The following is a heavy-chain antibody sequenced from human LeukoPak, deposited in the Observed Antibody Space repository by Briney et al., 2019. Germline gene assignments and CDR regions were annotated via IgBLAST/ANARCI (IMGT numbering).Heavy chain of an antibody. CDR1: GGTFISYA. D-gene: IGHD1-26*01. J-gene: IGHJ4*02. CDR2: IIPIFGTA. CDR3: ASYLPIVGATSYFDY. Sequence: GSSVKVSCKASGGTFISYAISWVRQAPGQGLEWMGGIIPIFGTANYAQKFQGRVTITADESTSTAYMELSSLRSEDTAVYYCASYLPIVGATSYFDYWGQGTLVTVSS. V-gene: IGHV1-69*01.